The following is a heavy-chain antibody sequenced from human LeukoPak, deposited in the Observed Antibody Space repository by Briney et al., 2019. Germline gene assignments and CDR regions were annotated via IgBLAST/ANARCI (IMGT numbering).Heavy chain of an antibody. Sequence: SETLSLTCAVSDDSFSSYYWPWIRQPPGKGLEWIGYISYIGSTNYNPSLKSRVTISTDTSMNQFSLRLSAVAAADSAVYYGARDLVTVTKGFDIWGQGTMVSVSS. V-gene: IGHV4-59*01. CDR1: DDSFSSYY. D-gene: IGHD4-17*01. J-gene: IGHJ3*02. CDR3: ARDLVTVTKGFDI. CDR2: ISYIGST.